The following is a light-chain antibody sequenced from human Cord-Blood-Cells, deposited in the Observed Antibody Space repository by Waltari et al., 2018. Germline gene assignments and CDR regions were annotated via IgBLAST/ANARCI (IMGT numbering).Light chain of an antibody. CDR3: NSRDSSGNHLV. V-gene: IGLV3-19*01. CDR2: GKN. J-gene: IGLJ1*01. Sequence: SSELTQDPAVSVALGQTVRITCQGDSLRSYYASWYQQKPGQAPVLVIYGKNNRPSGIPDRFSGSSSGNTASLTITGAQAEDEADYYCNSRDSSGNHLVFGTVTKVTVL. CDR1: SLRSYY.